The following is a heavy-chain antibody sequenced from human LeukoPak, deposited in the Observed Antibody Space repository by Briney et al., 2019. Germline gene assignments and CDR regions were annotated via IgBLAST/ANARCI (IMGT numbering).Heavy chain of an antibody. Sequence: PSETLSLTCTVSGGSISSGSYYWSWIRQPAGKGLEWIGRIYTSGSTNYNPSLKSRVTISVDTSKNQFSLKLSSVTAADTAVYYCARQAEYCSSTSCYRGGYYFDYWGQGTLVTVSS. J-gene: IGHJ4*02. CDR3: ARQAEYCSSTSCYRGGYYFDY. CDR2: IYTSGST. V-gene: IGHV4-61*02. CDR1: GGSISSGSYY. D-gene: IGHD2-2*01.